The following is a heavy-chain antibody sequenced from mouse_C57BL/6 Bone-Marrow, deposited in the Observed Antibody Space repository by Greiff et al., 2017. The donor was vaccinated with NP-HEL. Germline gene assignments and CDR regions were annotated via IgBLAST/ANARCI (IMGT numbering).Heavy chain of an antibody. J-gene: IGHJ4*01. Sequence: EVKVVESEGGLVQPGSSMKLSCTASGFTFSDYYMAWVRQVPEKGLEWVANINYDGSSTYYLDSLKSRFIISRDNAKNILYLQMSSLKSEDTATYYCARDRGEIYAMDYWGQGTSVTVSS. CDR2: INYDGSST. V-gene: IGHV5-16*01. CDR1: GFTFSDYY. CDR3: ARDRGEIYAMDY.